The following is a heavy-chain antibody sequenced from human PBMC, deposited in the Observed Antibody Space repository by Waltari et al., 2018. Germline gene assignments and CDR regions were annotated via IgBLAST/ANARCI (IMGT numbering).Heavy chain of an antibody. CDR1: GGSISSSSYY. CDR3: ARGRYYGSGSYQNYDY. Sequence: QLQLQESGPGLVKPSETLSLTCTVSGGSISSSSYYWGWIRQPPGKGLVWIGSIYYSGSTYYNPSLKSRVTISVDTSKNQFSLKLSSVTAADTAVYYCARGRYYGSGSYQNYDYWGQGTLVTVSS. V-gene: IGHV4-39*07. CDR2: IYYSGST. D-gene: IGHD3-10*01. J-gene: IGHJ4*02.